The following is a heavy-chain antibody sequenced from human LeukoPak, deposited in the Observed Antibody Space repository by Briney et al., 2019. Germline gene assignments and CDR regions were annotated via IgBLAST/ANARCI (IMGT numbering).Heavy chain of an antibody. CDR3: AVDYYGSGSPPDY. CDR1: GFTLSDYY. V-gene: IGHV3-11*06. CDR2: ISSSSSYT. D-gene: IGHD3-10*01. Sequence: PGGSLRLSCAASGFTLSDYYMSWIRQAPGKGLEWVSYISSSSSYTNYADSVKGRFTISRDNAKNSLYLQMNSLRAEDTAVYYCAVDYYGSGSPPDYWGQGTLVTVSS. J-gene: IGHJ4*02.